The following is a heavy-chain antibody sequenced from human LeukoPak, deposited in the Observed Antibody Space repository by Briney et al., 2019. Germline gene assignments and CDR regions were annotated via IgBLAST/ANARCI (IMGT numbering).Heavy chain of an antibody. Sequence: SVKVSCKASGGAFSSHAISWVRQAPGQGLEWMGGIIPIFGTANYAQKFQGRVTITADESTSTAYMELSSLGSEDTAVYYCARVNVGDIHLDYWGQGTLVTVSS. J-gene: IGHJ4*02. CDR1: GGAFSSHA. CDR2: IIPIFGTA. V-gene: IGHV1-69*13. CDR3: ARVNVGDIHLDY. D-gene: IGHD1-26*01.